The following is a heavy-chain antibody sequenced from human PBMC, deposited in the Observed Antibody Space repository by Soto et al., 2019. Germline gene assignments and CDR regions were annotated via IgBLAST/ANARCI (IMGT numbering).Heavy chain of an antibody. J-gene: IGHJ4*02. V-gene: IGHV1-18*01. CDR3: ARGPYYYDSSGYYGDFDY. CDR2: ISAYNGNT. Sequence: GASVKVSCKASGYTFNSYGISWVRQAPGQGLEWMGWISAYNGNTNYVQKVQGRVTMTTDTSTSTVYMELRSLRSEDTAVYYCARGPYYYDSSGYYGDFDYWGQGTLVTVSS. CDR1: GYTFNSYG. D-gene: IGHD3-22*01.